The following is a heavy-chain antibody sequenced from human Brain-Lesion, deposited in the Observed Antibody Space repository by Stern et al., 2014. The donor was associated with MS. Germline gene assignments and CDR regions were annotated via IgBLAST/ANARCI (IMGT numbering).Heavy chain of an antibody. CDR2: IRWNSGTI. J-gene: IGHJ4*02. D-gene: IGHD1-14*01. CDR3: ARDITGSSAYFAY. V-gene: IGHV3-9*01. CDR1: GFTFDDYA. Sequence: VQLVESGGDLVQPGRSLRLSCAAFGFTFDDYAMHLVRQAPGKGLEWVAGIRWNSGTIGYADSVKGRFTTSRDNAYSSLYLQMNSLRPEDTALYYCARDITGSSAYFAYWGQGTLVTVSS.